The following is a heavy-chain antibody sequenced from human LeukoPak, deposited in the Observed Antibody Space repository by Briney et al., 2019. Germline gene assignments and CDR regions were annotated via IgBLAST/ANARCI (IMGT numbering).Heavy chain of an antibody. D-gene: IGHD6-13*01. J-gene: IGHJ4*02. CDR3: AREYISSWFDF. CDR2: INPNTGAT. V-gene: IGHV1-2*04. Sequence: SCKXSGYTFSGHYMHWVRQAPGQGLEWMGWINPNTGATNYAQKFQGWVTMTRDMSISTTYMELSRLRSDDTAVYFCAREYISSWFDFWGQGTLVTVSS. CDR1: GYTFSGHY.